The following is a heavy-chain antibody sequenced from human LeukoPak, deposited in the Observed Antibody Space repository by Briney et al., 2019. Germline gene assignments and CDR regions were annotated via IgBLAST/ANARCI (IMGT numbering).Heavy chain of an antibody. J-gene: IGHJ4*02. Sequence: PGGSLRLSCAASGFTFSNAWMTWVRQAPGKGLEWVGRIKSKTDGGTRENTAPVKGRFTISRDDSKNTLYLQMNSLKTEDTAVYYCTAEGHYYDNSGLDYWGQGTLVTVSS. D-gene: IGHD3-22*01. CDR2: IKSKTDGGTR. CDR3: TAEGHYYDNSGLDY. CDR1: GFTFSNAW. V-gene: IGHV3-15*01.